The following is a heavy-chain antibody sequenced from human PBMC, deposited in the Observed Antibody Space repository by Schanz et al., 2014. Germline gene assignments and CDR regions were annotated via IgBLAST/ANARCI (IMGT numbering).Heavy chain of an antibody. V-gene: IGHV1-18*01. J-gene: IGHJ4*02. CDR2: ISPYNGNT. CDR3: ATGKGDILTGRY. CDR1: GYTFTSYG. Sequence: QVQLVQSGAEVKKPGASVKVSCKASGYTFTSYGISWVRQAPGQGLEWMGWISPYNGNTNYAQKFQGRVTNTADKSTSTAYMDLSSLRPEDTAVYYCATGKGDILTGRYWGQGTLVTVSS. D-gene: IGHD3-9*01.